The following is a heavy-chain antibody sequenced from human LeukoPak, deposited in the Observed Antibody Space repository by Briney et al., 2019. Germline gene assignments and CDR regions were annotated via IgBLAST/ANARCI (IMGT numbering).Heavy chain of an antibody. CDR2: TSFSGSTI. CDR3: ARGGYYDSSGYYYVGYFHH. J-gene: IGHJ1*01. CDR1: GFTFSSYE. V-gene: IGHV3-48*03. D-gene: IGHD3-22*01. Sequence: PGGSLRLSCAASGFTFSSYEMNWVRQAPGKGLEWVSYTSFSGSTIYYADSVKGRFTISRDNAKNSLYVQMNSLRAEDTAVYYCARGGYYDSSGYYYVGYFHHWGQGTLVTVSS.